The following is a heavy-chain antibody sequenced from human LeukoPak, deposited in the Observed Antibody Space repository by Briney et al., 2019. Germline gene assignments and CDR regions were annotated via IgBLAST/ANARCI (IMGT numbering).Heavy chain of an antibody. CDR2: INPKTGDT. D-gene: IGHD2-15*01. CDR3: ARGRISN. V-gene: IGHV1-2*07. Sequence: GASVNVSCMASGYTFTGYYIHWVRQSPGQGPEWMAWINPKTGDTNYAHKFQGRLTLTRDTSISTAYLQLTDLTSDDTGVFYCARGRISNWGQGTPLLVSS. J-gene: IGHJ4*02. CDR1: GYTFTGYY.